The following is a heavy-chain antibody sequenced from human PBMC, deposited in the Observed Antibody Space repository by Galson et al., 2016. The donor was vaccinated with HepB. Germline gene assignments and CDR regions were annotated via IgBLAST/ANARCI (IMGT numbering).Heavy chain of an antibody. CDR1: GGTFSKLA. CDR2: LTPVFGTS. CDR3: ARGIQRPEYSGYDDLYYFAY. J-gene: IGHJ4*02. Sequence: SVKVSCKASGGTFSKLAISWVRQAPGQGLEWMGGLTPVFGTSNYAQHFQGRVTITADESTGTAYMELSNLGSEDTAVYYCARGIQRPEYSGYDDLYYFAYWGQGTLVTVSS. D-gene: IGHD5-12*01. V-gene: IGHV1-69*13.